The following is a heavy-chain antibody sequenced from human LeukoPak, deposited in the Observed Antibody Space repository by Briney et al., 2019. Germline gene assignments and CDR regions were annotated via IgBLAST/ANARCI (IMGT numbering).Heavy chain of an antibody. V-gene: IGHV3-23*01. Sequence: PGGSLRLSCAASGFTFSSYAMSWVRQAPGKGLEWVSAISGRGGSTYYADSVKGRFTISRDNSKNTLYLQMNSLRAEDTAVYYCSKDADLGYDFWSGYFSFDYWGQGTLVTVSS. J-gene: IGHJ4*02. D-gene: IGHD3-3*01. CDR3: SKDADLGYDFWSGYFSFDY. CDR2: ISGRGGST. CDR1: GFTFSSYA.